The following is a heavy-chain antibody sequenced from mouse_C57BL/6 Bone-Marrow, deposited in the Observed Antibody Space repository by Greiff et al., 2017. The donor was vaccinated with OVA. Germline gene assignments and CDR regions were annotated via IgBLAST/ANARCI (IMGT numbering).Heavy chain of an antibody. Sequence: EVQRVESGPELVKPGASVKISCKASGYSFTGYYMNWVKQSPEKSLEWIGEINPSTGGTTYNQKFKAKATLTVDKSSSTAYMQLKSLTSEDSAVYYCARDYDYDPWFAYWGQGTLVTVSA. D-gene: IGHD2-4*01. V-gene: IGHV1-42*01. J-gene: IGHJ3*01. CDR3: ARDYDYDPWFAY. CDR1: GYSFTGYY. CDR2: INPSTGGT.